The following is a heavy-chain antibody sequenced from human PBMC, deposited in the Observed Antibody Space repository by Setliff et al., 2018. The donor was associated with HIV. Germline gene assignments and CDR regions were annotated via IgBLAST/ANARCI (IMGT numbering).Heavy chain of an antibody. CDR3: ARERRHWGGNYYYYYMDV. V-gene: IGHV3-48*01. Sequence: PGGPLRLSCAASGFTFSSYSMNWVRQAPGKGLEWVSYISSSSSTIYYADSVKGRFIISRDDAKNSLYLQINSLRAEDTAVYYCARERRHWGGNYYYYYMDVWGKGTTVTVSS. D-gene: IGHD7-27*01. CDR2: ISSSSSTI. CDR1: GFTFSSYS. J-gene: IGHJ6*03.